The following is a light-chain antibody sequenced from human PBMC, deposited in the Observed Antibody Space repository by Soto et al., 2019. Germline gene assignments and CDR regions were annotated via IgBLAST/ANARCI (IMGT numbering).Light chain of an antibody. Sequence: QSVLTQPPSVSGAPGQRVTIPCTGSSSNIGAGSDVHWYQQLPGKAPKVLMFDNNNRPSGVPDRFSGSKSGTSASLAITGLQSEDEADYYCQSYDNSLGGDVFGTGTKVTVL. CDR3: QSYDNSLGGDV. J-gene: IGLJ1*01. CDR1: SSNIGAGSD. CDR2: DNN. V-gene: IGLV1-40*01.